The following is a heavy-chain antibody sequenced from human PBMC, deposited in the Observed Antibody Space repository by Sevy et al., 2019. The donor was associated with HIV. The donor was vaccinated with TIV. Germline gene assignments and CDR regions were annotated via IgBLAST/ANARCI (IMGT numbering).Heavy chain of an antibody. CDR2: MYNNVNT. D-gene: IGHD6-6*01. Sequence: SETLSLTCTVSGGSISTYYWSWIRQPPGKGLEWIGFMYNNVNTYYNPSLKSRVTISVDTSKNQFSLKLSSVTAADTALYYCARYTSSSENFDYWGQGTLVTVSS. CDR3: ARYTSSSENFDY. CDR1: GGSISTYY. J-gene: IGHJ4*02. V-gene: IGHV4-59*01.